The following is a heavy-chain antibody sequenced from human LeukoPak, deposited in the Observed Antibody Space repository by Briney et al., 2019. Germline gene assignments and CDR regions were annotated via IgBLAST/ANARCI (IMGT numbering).Heavy chain of an antibody. CDR2: ISGSGGST. D-gene: IGHD1-26*01. Sequence: GGSLRLSCAASGFTFSSYAMSWVRQAPGKGLEWVSAISGSGGSTYYADSVKGRFTISRDNSKNTLYLQMSSLRAEDTAVYYCAKPPGGSYTWDYWGQGTLVTVSS. V-gene: IGHV3-23*01. CDR1: GFTFSSYA. CDR3: AKPPGGSYTWDY. J-gene: IGHJ4*02.